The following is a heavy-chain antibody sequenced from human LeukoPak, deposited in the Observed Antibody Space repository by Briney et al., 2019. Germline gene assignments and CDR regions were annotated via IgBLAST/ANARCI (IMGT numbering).Heavy chain of an antibody. V-gene: IGHV1-24*01. CDR2: FDPEDGET. Sequence: ASLKVPRKVSGYPLTELSIQWVRQAPGQGLEWLGGFDPEDGETVSAQKFQGRVTMTEDTSTDTSYMELSSLRSDDTAVYYCASATRWESGGFDYWGQGTLVTVSS. J-gene: IGHJ4*02. CDR1: GYPLTELS. CDR3: ASATRWESGGFDY. D-gene: IGHD3-10*01.